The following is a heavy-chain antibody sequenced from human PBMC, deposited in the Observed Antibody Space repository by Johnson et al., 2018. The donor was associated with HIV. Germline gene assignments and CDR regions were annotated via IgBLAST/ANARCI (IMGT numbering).Heavy chain of an antibody. CDR3: ARVITLFGVVIRGAFDI. CDR1: GFTFSSYW. Sequence: VQLVESGGGLVQPGGSLRLSCAASGFTFSSYWMSWVRQAPGKGPEWVANIKSDGSEEHYVDSVRGRFTISRDNAKDSVSLQMNSLSAEDTAVYYCARVITLFGVVIRGAFDIWGQGTTVTVSP. V-gene: IGHV3-7*01. CDR2: IKSDGSEE. D-gene: IGHD3-3*01. J-gene: IGHJ3*02.